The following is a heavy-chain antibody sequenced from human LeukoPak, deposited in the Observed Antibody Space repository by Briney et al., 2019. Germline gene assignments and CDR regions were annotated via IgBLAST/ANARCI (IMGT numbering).Heavy chain of an antibody. V-gene: IGHV1-2*06. CDR1: GYTFTDYY. D-gene: IGHD3-22*01. CDR3: ARAAYYYDGSGYYLGD. J-gene: IGHJ4*02. CDR2: INPNSGGT. Sequence: WASVKVSCKASGYTFTDYYMHWVRQAPGQGLEWMGRINPNSGGTNYAQKFQARVTMTRDTSISTAYMELSRLRSDDTALYYCARAAYYYDGSGYYLGDWGQGTLVTVS.